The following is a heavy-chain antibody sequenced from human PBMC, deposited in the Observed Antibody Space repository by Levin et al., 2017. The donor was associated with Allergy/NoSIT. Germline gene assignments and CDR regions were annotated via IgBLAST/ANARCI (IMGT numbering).Heavy chain of an antibody. V-gene: IGHV3-48*02. CDR3: ARGRGYDFWSGYSGADAFDI. CDR2: ISSSSSTI. D-gene: IGHD3-3*01. CDR1: GFTFSSYS. J-gene: IGHJ3*02. Sequence: GGSLRLSCAASGFTFSSYSMNWVRQAPGKGLEWVSYISSSSSTIYYADSVKGRFTISRDNAKNSLYLQMNSLRDEDTAVYYCARGRGYDFWSGYSGADAFDIWGQGTMVTVSS.